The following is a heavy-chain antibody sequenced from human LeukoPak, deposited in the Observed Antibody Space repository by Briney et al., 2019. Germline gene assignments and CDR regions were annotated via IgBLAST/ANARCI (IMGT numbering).Heavy chain of an antibody. Sequence: PSETLSLTCAVYGVSFSGYYWSWIRQPPGKGLEWIGEINHSGSTNYNPSLKSRVTISVDTSKNQFSLKLSSVTAADTAVYYCARGDYSLSSYYYYYMDVWGKGTTVTVSS. J-gene: IGHJ6*03. V-gene: IGHV4-34*01. CDR1: GVSFSGYY. D-gene: IGHD4-11*01. CDR2: INHSGST. CDR3: ARGDYSLSSYYYYYMDV.